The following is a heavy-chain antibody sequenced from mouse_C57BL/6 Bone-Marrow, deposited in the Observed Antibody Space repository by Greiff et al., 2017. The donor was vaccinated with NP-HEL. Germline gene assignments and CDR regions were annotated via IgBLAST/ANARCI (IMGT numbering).Heavy chain of an antibody. J-gene: IGHJ3*01. V-gene: IGHV14-2*01. Sequence: EVQLLQSGAELVKPGASVKLSCTASGFNFKDYYMHWVKQRTEQGLEWIGRIDPEDGETKYAPKFQGKATITADTSSNTTYRQLSSLTSEDTAVYYCAREGGGNPAWFADWGKGTLVTVSA. CDR1: GFNFKDYY. CDR3: AREGGGNPAWFAD. CDR2: IDPEDGET.